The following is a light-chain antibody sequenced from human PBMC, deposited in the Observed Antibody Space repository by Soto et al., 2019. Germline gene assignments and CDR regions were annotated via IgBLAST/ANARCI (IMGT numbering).Light chain of an antibody. V-gene: IGKV1-5*03. Sequence: DIQMTQSPSTLSAFVGDRVTITCRASQSISSWLAWYQQKPGKAPKFLIHKASTLESGVPSRFSGGGSGTEFTLTISSLQPDDFAIYYCQQHDNYPYTFGQGTKLEIK. CDR3: QQHDNYPYT. CDR1: QSISSW. CDR2: KAS. J-gene: IGKJ2*01.